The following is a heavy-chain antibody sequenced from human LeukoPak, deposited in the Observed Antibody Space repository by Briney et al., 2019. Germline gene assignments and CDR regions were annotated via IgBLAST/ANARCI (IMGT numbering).Heavy chain of an antibody. J-gene: IGHJ4*02. V-gene: IGHV3-15*01. CDR2: IKSKADGGTT. D-gene: IGHD3-10*01. Sequence: GGSLRLSCAASGFTFSSYWMSWVRQAPGKGLEWVGRIKSKADGGTTDYAAPMKGRFSISRDDSKNTLFLQMSSLKTEDTAVYYCVSGSYYLGIYYFDYWGQGTLVTVSS. CDR1: GFTFSSYW. CDR3: VSGSYYLGIYYFDY.